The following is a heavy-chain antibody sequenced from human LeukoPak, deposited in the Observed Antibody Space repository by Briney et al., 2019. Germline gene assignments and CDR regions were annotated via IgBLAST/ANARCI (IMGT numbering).Heavy chain of an antibody. Sequence: SVKVSCKASGGTFSSYAISWVRQAPGQGLEWMGRIIPIFGTANYAQKLQGRVTITTDESTSTAYMELSSLRSEDTAVYYCAGHFRGQQLVLPDYWGQGTLVTVSS. CDR2: IIPIFGTA. CDR1: GGTFSSYA. D-gene: IGHD6-13*01. J-gene: IGHJ4*02. CDR3: AGHFRGQQLVLPDY. V-gene: IGHV1-69*05.